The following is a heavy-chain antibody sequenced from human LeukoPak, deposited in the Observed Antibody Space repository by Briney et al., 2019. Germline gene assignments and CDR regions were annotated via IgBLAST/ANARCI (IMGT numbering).Heavy chain of an antibody. CDR3: ARGKDIVATIPPHFDY. J-gene: IGHJ4*02. Sequence: GASVKVSCKASGYTFTSYDINWVRQATGQGFEWMGWMNPNSGNTGYAQKFQGRVTMTRNTSISTAYMGLSSLRSEDTAVYYCARGKDIVATIPPHFDYWGQGTLVTVSS. CDR2: MNPNSGNT. V-gene: IGHV1-8*01. CDR1: GYTFTSYD. D-gene: IGHD5-12*01.